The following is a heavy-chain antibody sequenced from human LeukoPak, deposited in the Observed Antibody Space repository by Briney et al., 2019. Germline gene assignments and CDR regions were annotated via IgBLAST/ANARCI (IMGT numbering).Heavy chain of an antibody. J-gene: IGHJ3*02. V-gene: IGHV1-2*02. CDR1: GYTFTGYY. D-gene: IGHD3-22*01. CDR2: INPNSGCT. CDR3: ASTGDSGYLDAFDI. Sequence: ASVKVSCKASGYTFTGYYMHWVRQAPGQGLEWMGWINPNSGCTNYAQRFQGRVTMTRDTSISTAYMELRRLRSHDPAVYYWASTGDSGYLDAFDIWGQGTMVTVSS.